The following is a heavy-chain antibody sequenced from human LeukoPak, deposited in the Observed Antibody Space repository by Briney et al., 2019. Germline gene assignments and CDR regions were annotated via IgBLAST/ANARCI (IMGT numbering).Heavy chain of an antibody. J-gene: IGHJ4*02. CDR3: ARVRYYYDSSGYYDRYYFDY. Sequence: SVKVSXKASGGTFGSYAISWVRQAPGQGLEWMGRIIPIFGTANYAQKFQGRVTITTDESTSTAYMELSSLRSEDTAVYYCARVRYYYDSSGYYDRYYFDYWGQGTLVTVSS. V-gene: IGHV1-69*05. D-gene: IGHD3-22*01. CDR2: IIPIFGTA. CDR1: GGTFGSYA.